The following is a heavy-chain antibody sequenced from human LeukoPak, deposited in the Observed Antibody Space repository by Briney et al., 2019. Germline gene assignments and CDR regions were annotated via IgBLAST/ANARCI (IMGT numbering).Heavy chain of an antibody. CDR3: ARDREVTMIVVVIMLSCFVVGQFDY. V-gene: IGHV1-46*01. CDR2: INPSGGST. D-gene: IGHD3-22*01. CDR1: GYTFTGYY. Sequence: ASVKVSCKGSGYTFTGYYMHWVRQAPGQGLEWLGIINPSGGSTSYAQKFQGRVTMTRDTSTSTVYMELSSLRSEDTAVYYCARDREVTMIVVVIMLSCFVVGQFDYWGQGTLVTVSS. J-gene: IGHJ4*02.